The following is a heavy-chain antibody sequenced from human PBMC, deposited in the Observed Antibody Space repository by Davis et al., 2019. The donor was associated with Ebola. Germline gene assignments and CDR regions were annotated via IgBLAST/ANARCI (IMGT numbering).Heavy chain of an antibody. CDR1: GFTFSSYW. CDR2: IKQDGSEK. Sequence: GESLKISCAASGFTFSSYWMSWVRQAPGKGLEWVANIKQDGSEKYYVDSVKGRFTISRDNAKNSLYLQMNSLRAEDTAVYYCARDSWSSSWSDYWGQGTLVTVSS. CDR3: ARDSWSSSWSDY. J-gene: IGHJ4*02. V-gene: IGHV3-7*01. D-gene: IGHD6-13*01.